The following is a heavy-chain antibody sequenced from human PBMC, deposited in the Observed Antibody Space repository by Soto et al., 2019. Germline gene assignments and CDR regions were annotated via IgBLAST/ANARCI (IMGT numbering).Heavy chain of an antibody. CDR1: GGPMSGSSSY. Sequence: PSETLSLTCTVSGGPMSGSSSYWRWIRQPPGKGLEWIGNIYYSGSTYYNPSLKSRVTISVDTSKNQFSLKLSSVTAADTAVYYCMLGSGWKDFDYWGQGTLVTVS. V-gene: IGHV4-39*01. CDR3: MLGSGWKDFDY. D-gene: IGHD3-22*01. J-gene: IGHJ4*02. CDR2: IYYSGST.